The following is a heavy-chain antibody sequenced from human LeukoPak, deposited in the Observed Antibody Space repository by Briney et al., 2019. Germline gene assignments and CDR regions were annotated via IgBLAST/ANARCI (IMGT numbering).Heavy chain of an antibody. Sequence: SETLSLTCTVSGYSISSGYYWGWIRPPPGKGLEWIGSIYHSGSTYYNPSLKSRVTISVGTSKNQFSLKLSSVTAADTAVYYCARGSSTIYLTNWGQGTLVTVSS. CDR3: ARGSSTIYLTN. CDR2: IYHSGST. V-gene: IGHV4-38-2*02. D-gene: IGHD3-9*01. J-gene: IGHJ4*02. CDR1: GYSISSGYY.